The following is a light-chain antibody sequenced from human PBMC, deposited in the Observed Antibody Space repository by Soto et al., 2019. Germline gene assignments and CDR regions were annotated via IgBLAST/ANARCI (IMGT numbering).Light chain of an antibody. V-gene: IGKV1-5*03. J-gene: IGKJ1*01. CDR1: QTISSW. CDR2: KAS. Sequence: DIQMTQSPSTLSGSVGDRVTITCRASQTISSWFAWYQQKPGKAPKLLIYKASTLQSGVPSRFSGSGSGTEFTLTISSLQPADFVTNYCQHYNCYSQAFGQGTKVELK. CDR3: QHYNCYSQA.